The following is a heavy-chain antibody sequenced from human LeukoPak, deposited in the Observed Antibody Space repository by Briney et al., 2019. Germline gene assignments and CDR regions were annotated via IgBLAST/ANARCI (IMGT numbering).Heavy chain of an antibody. V-gene: IGHV1-2*02. CDR2: INPNSGGA. CDR3: ARVYYDSSGDYYFDY. CDR1: GYTFTGYY. Sequence: ASVKVSCKASGYTFTGYYMHWVRQAPGQGLEWMGWINPNSGGANYAQKFQGRVTMTRDTSISTAYMELSRLRSDDTAVYYCARVYYDSSGDYYFDYWGQGTLVTVSS. D-gene: IGHD3-22*01. J-gene: IGHJ4*02.